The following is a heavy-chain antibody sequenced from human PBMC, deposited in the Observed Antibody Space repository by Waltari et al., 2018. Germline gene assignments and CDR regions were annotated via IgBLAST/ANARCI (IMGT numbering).Heavy chain of an antibody. J-gene: IGHJ6*03. CDR2: IIHIFGTA. CDR1: GGTFSSYA. V-gene: IGHV1-69*12. CDR3: ARAIVVVPAAPGGYYYYMDV. Sequence: QVQLVQSGAEVKKPGSSVKVSCKASGGTFSSYAISWVRQAPGQGLGWMGGIIHIFGTANYAQKFQGRVTITADESTSTAYMELSSLRSEDTAVYYCARAIVVVPAAPGGYYYYMDVWGKGTTVTISS. D-gene: IGHD2-2*01.